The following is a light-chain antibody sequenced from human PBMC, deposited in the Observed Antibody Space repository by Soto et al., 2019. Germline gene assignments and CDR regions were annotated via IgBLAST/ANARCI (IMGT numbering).Light chain of an antibody. CDR3: SSYTSSSTPV. CDR2: DVS. J-gene: IGLJ3*02. Sequence: QSALTQPASVSGSPGQSITISCTGTSSDVGGYNYVSWYQQHPGKAPKLMIYDVSNRPSGVSNRFSGSKSGNTASLTISGLQAEDEADDYCSSYTSSSTPVFGGGTQVTVL. V-gene: IGLV2-14*01. CDR1: SSDVGGYNY.